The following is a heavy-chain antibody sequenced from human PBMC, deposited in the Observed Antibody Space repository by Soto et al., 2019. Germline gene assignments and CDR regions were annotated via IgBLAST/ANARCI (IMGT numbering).Heavy chain of an antibody. CDR1: GGSITSSY. CDR2: IYDTGLSGYTPST. CDR3: ARGEDAFFYYGLDV. Sequence: QVQLQESGPRLVKPSATLSLTCTVSGGSITSSYWSWIRRPPGKGLERIAYIYDTGLSGYTPSTSCNPSLKSRVTMSVDTSKSQFSLKLTSVTAAYTAVYYCARGEDAFFYYGLDVWGQGITVTVSS. J-gene: IGHJ6*02. V-gene: IGHV4-59*01.